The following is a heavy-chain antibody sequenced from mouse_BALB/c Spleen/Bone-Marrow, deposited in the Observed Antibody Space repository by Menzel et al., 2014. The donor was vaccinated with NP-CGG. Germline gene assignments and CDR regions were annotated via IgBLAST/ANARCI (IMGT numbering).Heavy chain of an antibody. CDR2: INPDSNTI. Sequence: EVKVIESGGGLVQPGGSLKLSCAASGFDLSRYWMSWVRQAPGKGLEWIGEINPDSNTINYTPSLKDKFIISRDNAKNTLYLQMSKVRSEDTALYYCARLGYYGSFAYWGQGTLVTVSA. V-gene: IGHV4-1*02. CDR3: ARLGYYGSFAY. CDR1: GFDLSRYW. J-gene: IGHJ3*01. D-gene: IGHD1-2*01.